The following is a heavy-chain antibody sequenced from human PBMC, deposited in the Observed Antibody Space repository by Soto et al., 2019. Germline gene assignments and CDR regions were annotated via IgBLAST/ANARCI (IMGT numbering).Heavy chain of an antibody. J-gene: IGHJ5*02. CDR1: GYTFSNYG. D-gene: IGHD2-2*01. CDR3: ARVVPGAEAWFGP. CDR2: ISLYSDGT. V-gene: IGHV1-18*01. Sequence: ATVKVSCKTSGYTFSNYGITWVRQAPGQPLEWLGWISLYSDGTNYAQKFQGRVSMTTDTSTTTAYMELRSLRSDDTAVYYCARVVPGAEAWFGPWGQGTLVTVSS.